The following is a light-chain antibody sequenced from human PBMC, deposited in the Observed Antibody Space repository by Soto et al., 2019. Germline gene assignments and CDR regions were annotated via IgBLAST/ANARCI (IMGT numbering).Light chain of an antibody. V-gene: IGLV2-14*01. CDR2: DVS. CDR3: SSYTSSSLYV. Sequence: QSALTQPASVSGSPGQSITISCTGTSSDVGGYNYVSWYQQQPGKAPKLMIYDVSNRPSGVSNRFSGSKSGTTASLTISGLQAEDEADYYCSSYTSSSLYVFGTGTKLTVL. CDR1: SSDVGGYNY. J-gene: IGLJ1*01.